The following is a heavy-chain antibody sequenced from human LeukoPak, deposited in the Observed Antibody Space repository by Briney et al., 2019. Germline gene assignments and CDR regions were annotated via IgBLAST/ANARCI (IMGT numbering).Heavy chain of an antibody. CDR3: ARGLVRYWVY. D-gene: IGHD2-8*02. Sequence: SETLSLTCAVYGGSFSGYYWSWIRQPPGKGLEWIGEINHSGSTNYNPSLKSRVTISVDTSKNQFSLKLSSVTAADTAVYYCARGLVRYWVYWGQGTLVTVSS. CDR1: GGSFSGYY. V-gene: IGHV4-34*01. CDR2: INHSGST. J-gene: IGHJ4*02.